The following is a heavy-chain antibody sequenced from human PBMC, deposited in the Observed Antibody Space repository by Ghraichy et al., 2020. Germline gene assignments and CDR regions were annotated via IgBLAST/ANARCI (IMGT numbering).Heavy chain of an antibody. CDR2: ISSSSSYI. CDR1: GFTFSSYS. CDR3: ARGGILTGYYNTPIDY. J-gene: IGHJ4*02. Sequence: ESLNISCAASGFTFSSYSMNWVRQAPGKGLEWVSSISSSSSYIYYADSVKGRFTISRDNAKNSLYLQMNSLRAEDTAVYYCARGGILTGYYNTPIDYWGQGTLVTVSS. V-gene: IGHV3-21*01. D-gene: IGHD3-9*01.